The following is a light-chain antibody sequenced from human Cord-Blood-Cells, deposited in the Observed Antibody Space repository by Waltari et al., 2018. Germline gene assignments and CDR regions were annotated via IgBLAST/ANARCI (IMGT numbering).Light chain of an antibody. CDR3: SSYTSSSTFGV. Sequence: QSALTQPASVSGSPGQSITISCTGTSSDVGGYNYVSWYQQHPGKAPKLMIYDVSKRPSGVSNRFSGSKSGNPASLNISGLQAEDGADYYCSSYTSSSTFGVFGGGTKLTVL. V-gene: IGLV2-14*01. CDR1: SSDVGGYNY. J-gene: IGLJ3*02. CDR2: DVS.